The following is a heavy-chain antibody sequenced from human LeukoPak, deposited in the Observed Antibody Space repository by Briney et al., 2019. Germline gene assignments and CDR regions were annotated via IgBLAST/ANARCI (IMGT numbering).Heavy chain of an antibody. J-gene: IGHJ4*02. CDR2: IIPNSGAT. D-gene: IGHD2-15*01. Sequence: RASVKVSCKASGYTFSGYYIHWVRQAPGQGLEWMGWIIPNSGATNYAQNFQGRVTMTRDTSISTAYMELSRLRSDDTAVYYCAREGIGGGLLKGYCSGGSCYGYWGQGTLVTVS. CDR1: GYTFSGYY. CDR3: AREGIGGGLLKGYCSGGSCYGY. V-gene: IGHV1-2*02.